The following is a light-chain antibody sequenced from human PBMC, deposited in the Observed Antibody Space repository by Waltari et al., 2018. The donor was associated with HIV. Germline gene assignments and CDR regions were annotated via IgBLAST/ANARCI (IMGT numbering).Light chain of an antibody. J-gene: IGLJ2*01. CDR2: CNN. V-gene: IGLV1-44*01. Sequence: QSVLTQTPSLSGTPGQRVTIHCSGGYSNIGRNTVNWYQQFPGTAPRLLIYCNNPRPSGVPDRFSGSKSGTSASLVISELQSQDEADYHCAAWDDSLHGELFGGGTKLTVL. CDR1: YSNIGRNT. CDR3: AAWDDSLHGEL.